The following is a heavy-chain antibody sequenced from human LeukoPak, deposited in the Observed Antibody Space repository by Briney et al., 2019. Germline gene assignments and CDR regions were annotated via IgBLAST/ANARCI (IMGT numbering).Heavy chain of an antibody. CDR2: IKQDGSEK. CDR1: GFTFSSYW. V-gene: IGHV3-7*01. CDR3: ARDLEGAAAAGSNY. D-gene: IGHD6-13*01. Sequence: GGSLRLSCAASGFTFSSYWMSWVRQAPGKRLEWVANIKQDGSEKYYVDSVKGRFTISRDNAKNSLYLQMNSLRAEDTAVYYCARDLEGAAAAGSNYWGQGTLVTVSS. J-gene: IGHJ4*02.